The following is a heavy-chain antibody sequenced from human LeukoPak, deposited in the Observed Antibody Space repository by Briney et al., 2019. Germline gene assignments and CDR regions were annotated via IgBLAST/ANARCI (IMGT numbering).Heavy chain of an antibody. J-gene: IGHJ4*02. D-gene: IGHD1-26*01. CDR3: AREGIVDSFDY. CDR1: GFTFSSYE. CDR2: ISSSGSTI. Sequence: PGGSLRLSCAASGFTFSSYETNWVRQAPGKGLEWVSYISSSGSTIYYADSVKGRFTISRDNAKNSLYLQMNSLRAEDTAVYYCAREGIVDSFDYWGQGTLVTVSS. V-gene: IGHV3-48*03.